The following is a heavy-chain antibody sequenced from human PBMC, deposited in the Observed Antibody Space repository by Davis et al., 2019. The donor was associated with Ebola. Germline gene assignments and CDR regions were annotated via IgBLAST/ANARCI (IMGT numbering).Heavy chain of an antibody. Sequence: PGGSLRLSCAASGFTFSSYSMNWVRQAPGKGLEWVSSISGSSSYIYYADSVKGRFTISRDNAKNSLYLQMNSLRAEDTAVYYCARGSYYDSSGPNWFDPWGQGTLVTVSS. V-gene: IGHV3-21*01. CDR3: ARGSYYDSSGPNWFDP. D-gene: IGHD3-22*01. CDR1: GFTFSSYS. CDR2: ISGSSSYI. J-gene: IGHJ5*02.